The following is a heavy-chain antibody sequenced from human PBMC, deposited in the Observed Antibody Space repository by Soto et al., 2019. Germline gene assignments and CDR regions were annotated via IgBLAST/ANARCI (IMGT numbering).Heavy chain of an antibody. D-gene: IGHD3-22*01. CDR1: GFTFSRYE. Sequence: GGSLRLSCAASGFTFSRYEMNWVRQAPGKGLEWISHISPLDNTIYYAGSVKGRFTISSDNARSSLYLQMNSLRVEDTAVYYCARSSGSYRPFDSWGQGTLVTVSS. CDR3: ARSSGSYRPFDS. CDR2: ISPLDNTI. V-gene: IGHV3-48*03. J-gene: IGHJ4*02.